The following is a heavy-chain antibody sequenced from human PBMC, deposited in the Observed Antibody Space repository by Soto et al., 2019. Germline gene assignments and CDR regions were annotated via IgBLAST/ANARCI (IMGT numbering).Heavy chain of an antibody. Sequence: EVQLLDSGGGLVQPGGSLRLSFAASGFTFINYAMSWVRKAPVKGLEWVSGVGGSGDSTYYADSVKGRFTISRDNSKDTLYLQMNSLRAEDTAVYYCAKSPLGYCSGGSCYPHHYFDYWGQGTLVSVYS. CDR1: GFTFINYA. V-gene: IGHV3-23*01. D-gene: IGHD2-15*01. CDR2: VGGSGDST. CDR3: AKSPLGYCSGGSCYPHHYFDY. J-gene: IGHJ4*02.